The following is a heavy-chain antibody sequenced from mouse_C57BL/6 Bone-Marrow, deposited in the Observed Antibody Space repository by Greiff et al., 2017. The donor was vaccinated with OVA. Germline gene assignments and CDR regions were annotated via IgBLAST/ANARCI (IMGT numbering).Heavy chain of an antibody. CDR3: AREALRQYYFDY. CDR2: IYPRSVNT. J-gene: IGHJ2*01. V-gene: IGHV1-81*01. CDR1: GYTFTSYG. Sequence: QVQLQQSGAELARPGASVKLSCKASGYTFTSYGISWVKQSTGQGLEWIGEIYPRSVNTYYNEKFKGKATLTADKSSSTAYMELRSLTSEDSAVYFCAREALRQYYFDYWGQGTTLTVSS. D-gene: IGHD3-2*02.